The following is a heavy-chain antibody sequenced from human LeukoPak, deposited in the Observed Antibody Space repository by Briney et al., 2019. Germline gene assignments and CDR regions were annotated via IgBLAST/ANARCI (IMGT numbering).Heavy chain of an antibody. D-gene: IGHD3-22*01. Sequence: ASVKVSCKASGYTFTGYYVHWVRQAPGQGLEWIGWINPNSGGTNYAQKFQGRVTMTRDTSISTAYMELSRLRSDDTAVYYCARVQRYYDSSGLTTWGQGTLVTVSS. V-gene: IGHV1-2*02. CDR2: INPNSGGT. J-gene: IGHJ5*02. CDR3: ARVQRYYDSSGLTT. CDR1: GYTFTGYY.